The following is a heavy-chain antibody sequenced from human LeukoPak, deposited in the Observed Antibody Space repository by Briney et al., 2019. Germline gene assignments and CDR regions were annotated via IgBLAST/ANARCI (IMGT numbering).Heavy chain of an antibody. V-gene: IGHV1-24*01. Sequence: ASVKVSCKVSGYTLTELSMHWVRQAPGKGLEWMGGFDPEDGETIYAQKFQGRVTMTEDTSTDTAYMELSSLRSEDTAVYYCARGDRGAPSEDAFDIWGQGTMVTVSS. CDR2: FDPEDGET. CDR1: GYTLTELS. CDR3: ARGDRGAPSEDAFDI. J-gene: IGHJ3*02. D-gene: IGHD1-26*01.